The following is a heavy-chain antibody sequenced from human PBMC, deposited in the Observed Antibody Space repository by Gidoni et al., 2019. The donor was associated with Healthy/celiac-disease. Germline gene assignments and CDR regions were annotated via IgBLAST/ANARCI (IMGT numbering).Heavy chain of an antibody. CDR3: ARGLVGYSSSLDY. J-gene: IGHJ4*02. CDR1: GYTVRSYA. V-gene: IGHV3-30-3*01. D-gene: IGHD6-13*01. Sequence: QGQMVESGGGVCMPGRSLRHSCAASGYTVRSYAMHWVRQAPGKGLEWVAVISYYGSNKYYADSVKGRFTISRDNSKNTLYLQMNSLRAEYTAVYYCARGLVGYSSSLDYWGQGTLVTVSS. CDR2: ISYYGSNK.